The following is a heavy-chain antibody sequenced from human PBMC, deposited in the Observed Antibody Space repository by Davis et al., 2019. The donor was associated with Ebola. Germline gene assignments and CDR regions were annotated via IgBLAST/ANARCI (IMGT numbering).Heavy chain of an antibody. D-gene: IGHD1-26*01. V-gene: IGHV4-39*01. CDR3: ARHGGGGYLAAPFDT. CDR1: GDSITSNDYY. Sequence: SETLSLTCTVSGDSITSNDYYWGWIRQSPGRGLEWIGTFSYSGITFYNPSLTCRIIVSVDSSKNQLSLKMTSVTAADTALYYCARHGGGGYLAAPFDTWGQGTLVTVSS. CDR2: FSYSGIT. J-gene: IGHJ4*02.